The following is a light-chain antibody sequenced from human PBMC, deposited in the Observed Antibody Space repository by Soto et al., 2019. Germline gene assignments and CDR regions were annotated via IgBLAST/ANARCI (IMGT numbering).Light chain of an antibody. J-gene: IGLJ3*02. CDR2: EVI. CDR3: CSYTRSSTLV. V-gene: IGLV2-14*01. Sequence: QSALTQPASVSGSPGQSITISCTGTSSDVGGYNYVSWYQQSPGKAPKLMIYEVINRPSGVSNRFSGSKSGNTASLTISGLQAEDEADYYCCSYTRSSTLVFGGGTKLTVL. CDR1: SSDVGGYNY.